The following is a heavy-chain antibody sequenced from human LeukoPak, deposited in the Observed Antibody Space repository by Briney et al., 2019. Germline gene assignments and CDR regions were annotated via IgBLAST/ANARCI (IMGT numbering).Heavy chain of an antibody. CDR3: ARGRYSGSYLLDY. J-gene: IGHJ4*02. CDR2: ISSSSTYK. CDR1: GFTFSSYA. Sequence: GGSLRLSCAASGFTFSSYAMSWVRQAPGKGLEWVSSISSSSTYKYYAGSVKGRFTISRDNAKNSLYLQMNSLRAEDTALYYCARGRYSGSYLLDYWGQGTLVTVSS. D-gene: IGHD1-26*01. V-gene: IGHV3-21*01.